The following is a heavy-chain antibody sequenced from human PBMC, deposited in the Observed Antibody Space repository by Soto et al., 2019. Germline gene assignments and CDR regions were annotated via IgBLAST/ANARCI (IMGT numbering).Heavy chain of an antibody. Sequence: TLSLTCTISGGSISSGENFWNWIRQSPGKGLEWIGYIHHSGSTYYNPSLKSRLTISVGTSKNQISLKLNSVTAADTAVYYCARDTGTYPYYFDYWGQGTLVTVSS. V-gene: IGHV4-30-4*01. J-gene: IGHJ4*02. D-gene: IGHD1-26*01. CDR1: GGSISSGENF. CDR3: ARDTGTYPYYFDY. CDR2: IHHSGST.